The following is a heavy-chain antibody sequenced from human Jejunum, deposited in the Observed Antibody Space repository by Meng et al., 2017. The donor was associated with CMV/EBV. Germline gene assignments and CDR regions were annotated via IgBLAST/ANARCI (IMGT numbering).Heavy chain of an antibody. Sequence: QITLKESGPTLVKPTQTLTLTCTFSGLSLSTSGVGVGWIRQPPGKALEWLGLTYWDDHQRYNPSLQSRLTITKDASKNQVVLTMTNMDPVDTATYYCAHTSGYSSGWADYWGQGTLVTVSS. CDR2: TYWDDHQ. D-gene: IGHD6-19*01. CDR3: AHTSGYSSGWADY. V-gene: IGHV2-5*02. CDR1: GLSLSTSGVG. J-gene: IGHJ4*02.